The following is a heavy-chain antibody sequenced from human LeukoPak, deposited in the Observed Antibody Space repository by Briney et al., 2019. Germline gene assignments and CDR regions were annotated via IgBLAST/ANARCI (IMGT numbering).Heavy chain of an antibody. V-gene: IGHV4-34*01. CDR3: ARGRSHTAGILMVRGARSDYYYYMDV. CDR1: GGSFSGYY. D-gene: IGHD3-10*01. Sequence: SETLSLTCAVYGGSFSGYYWSWIRQPPGQGLQWIGEINYSESTNYNPSLKSRVTISVDSSKNQFSLKVRSVTAADTAVYYCARGRSHTAGILMVRGARSDYYYYMDVWGKGTTVTVSS. J-gene: IGHJ6*03. CDR2: INYSEST.